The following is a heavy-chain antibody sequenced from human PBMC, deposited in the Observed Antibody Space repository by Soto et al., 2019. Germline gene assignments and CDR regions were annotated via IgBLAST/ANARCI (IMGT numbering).Heavy chain of an antibody. CDR3: ARDFAYFDS. D-gene: IGHD3-3*01. CDR1: GGSFKSGSYS. Sequence: ASETLSPTCTVSGGSFKSGSYSWSWIRQPPGKGPEWIGYVYHTGRTSYNPSLKSRVSISMDTSKNQFSLNLDSVTAADTAVYFCARDFAYFDSWGQGTLVTVSS. J-gene: IGHJ4*02. V-gene: IGHV4-61*01. CDR2: VYHTGRT.